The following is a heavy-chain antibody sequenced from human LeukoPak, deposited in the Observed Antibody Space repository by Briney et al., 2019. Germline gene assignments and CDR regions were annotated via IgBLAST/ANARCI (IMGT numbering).Heavy chain of an antibody. CDR3: ARDYSGSAY. CDR2: IYSGGST. J-gene: IGHJ4*02. Sequence: GGSLILSCAASGFTVSTNYMTWVRQAPGKGLEWVSIIYSGGSTYYADSVKGRFTISRDISKNTLYLQMNSLRAEDTAVYYCARDYSGSAYWGQGTLVTVSS. CDR1: GFTVSTNY. D-gene: IGHD1-26*01. V-gene: IGHV3-53*01.